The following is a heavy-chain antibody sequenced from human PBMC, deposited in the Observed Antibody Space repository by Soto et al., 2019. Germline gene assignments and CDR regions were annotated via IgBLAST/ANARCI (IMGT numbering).Heavy chain of an antibody. CDR3: ARDQGSGIAADTYYYYGMDV. J-gene: IGHJ6*02. Sequence: SQTLSLTCAISGDSVSSNSAAWNWIRQSPSRGLEWLGRTYYRSKWYNDYAVSVKSRITINPDTSKNRFSLQLNSVTPEDTAVYYCARDQGSGIAADTYYYYGMDVWGQGTTVTSP. D-gene: IGHD6-13*01. V-gene: IGHV6-1*01. CDR1: GDSVSSNSAA. CDR2: TYYRSKWYN.